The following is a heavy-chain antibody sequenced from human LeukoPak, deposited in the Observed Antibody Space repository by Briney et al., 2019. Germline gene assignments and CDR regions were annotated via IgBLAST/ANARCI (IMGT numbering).Heavy chain of an antibody. V-gene: IGHV4-39*01. Sequence: SETLSLTCTVSGDSISTSNSYWGWIRQPPGKGLEWIGEINYSGSTNYNPSLKSRVTISVDTSKNQFSLKLSSVTAADTAVYYCARHGTKQLVYWGQGTLVTVSS. J-gene: IGHJ4*02. CDR1: GDSISTSNSY. CDR3: ARHGTKQLVY. D-gene: IGHD6-13*01. CDR2: INYSGST.